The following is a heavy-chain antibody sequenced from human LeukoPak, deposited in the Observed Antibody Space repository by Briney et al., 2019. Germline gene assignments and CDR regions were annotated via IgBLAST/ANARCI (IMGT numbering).Heavy chain of an antibody. V-gene: IGHV3-33*01. Sequence: PGRSLRLSCAASGFTFSSYGMHWVRQAPGKGLEWVAVIWYDGSNKYYADSVKGRFTISRDNSKNTLYLQMNSLRAEDTAVYYCAGEAQIVVVVAATPYYGMDVWGQGTTVTVSS. CDR2: IWYDGSNK. CDR1: GFTFSSYG. J-gene: IGHJ6*02. D-gene: IGHD2-15*01. CDR3: AGEAQIVVVVAATPYYGMDV.